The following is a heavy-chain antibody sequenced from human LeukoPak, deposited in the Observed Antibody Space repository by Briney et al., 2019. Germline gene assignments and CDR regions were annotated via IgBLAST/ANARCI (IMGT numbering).Heavy chain of an antibody. CDR3: ARGLGGADY. J-gene: IGHJ4*02. D-gene: IGHD2-21*01. CDR2: VKEDGSEK. V-gene: IGHV3-7*01. Sequence: GGSLRLSCEASGFTYSESWMTWVRQAPGKGLEWVASVKEDGSEKYYVDSVKGRFTISRDNARNSLYLQMNSLRVEDTAVYYCARGLGGADYRGQGTLVTVSS. CDR1: GFTYSESW.